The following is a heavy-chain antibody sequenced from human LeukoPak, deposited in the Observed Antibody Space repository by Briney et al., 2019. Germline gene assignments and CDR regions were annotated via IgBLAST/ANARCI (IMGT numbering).Heavy chain of an antibody. Sequence: GSSVKVSCKASGGTFSSYTISWVRQAPGQGLEWMGRIIPILGIANYAQKFQGRVTITADKSTSTAYMELSSLRSEDTAVYYCARGRFLDDIFYFDYWGQGTLVTVSS. J-gene: IGHJ4*02. D-gene: IGHD3-3*01. CDR2: IIPILGIA. CDR1: GGTFSSYT. V-gene: IGHV1-69*02. CDR3: ARGRFLDDIFYFDY.